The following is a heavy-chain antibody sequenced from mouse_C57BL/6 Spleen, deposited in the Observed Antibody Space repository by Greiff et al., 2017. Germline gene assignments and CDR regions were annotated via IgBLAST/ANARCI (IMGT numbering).Heavy chain of an antibody. CDR2: ISSGSSTI. J-gene: IGHJ4*01. CDR1: GFTFSDYG. Sequence: EVQLQESGGGLVKPGGSLKLSCAASGFTFSDYGMHWVRQAPEKGLEWVAYISSGSSTIYYADTVKGRFTISRDNAKNTLFLQMTSLRSEDTAMYYCARRVVAPDYAMDYWGQGTSVTVSS. D-gene: IGHD1-1*01. V-gene: IGHV5-17*01. CDR3: ARRVVAPDYAMDY.